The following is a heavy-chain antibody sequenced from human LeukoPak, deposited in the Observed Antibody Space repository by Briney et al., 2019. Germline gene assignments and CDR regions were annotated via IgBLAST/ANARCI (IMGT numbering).Heavy chain of an antibody. D-gene: IGHD5-18*01. J-gene: IGHJ4*02. CDR1: GYTFSSYA. Sequence: GASVKVSCKASGYTFSSYAMNWVRQAPGQGLEWMGWINTKTGNPTYAQGFTGRFAFSLDTSVSTAYLQISSLKAEDTAVYYCARGYSYGSPSEAYYFDYWGQGTLVTVSS. CDR2: INTKTGNP. V-gene: IGHV7-4-1*02. CDR3: ARGYSYGSPSEAYYFDY.